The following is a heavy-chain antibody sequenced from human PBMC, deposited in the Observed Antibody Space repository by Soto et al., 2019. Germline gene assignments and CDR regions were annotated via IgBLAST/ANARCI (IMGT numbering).Heavy chain of an antibody. Sequence: EMQLVESGGGLVQPGGSIRLSCAASGFTFSSYWMHWVRQAPGKGLVWVSRMNTDGSDTYYADSVKGRFTISRDNARNTVYLQMNSLRVEDTAVYYCAREGMGFSNWFDPRGQGTLVSVSS. J-gene: IGHJ5*02. CDR2: MNTDGSDT. CDR3: AREGMGFSNWFDP. D-gene: IGHD2-8*01. CDR1: GFTFSSYW. V-gene: IGHV3-74*01.